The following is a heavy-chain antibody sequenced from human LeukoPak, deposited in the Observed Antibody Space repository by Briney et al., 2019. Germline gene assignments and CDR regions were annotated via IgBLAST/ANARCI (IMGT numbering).Heavy chain of an antibody. D-gene: IGHD5-18*01. CDR2: IWYDGTNK. CDR3: ARVKVDTPSSPIDY. CDR1: GFTFSDYG. Sequence: GRSLRLSCAASGFTFSDYGMHWVRQAPGKGLEWVAVIWYDGTNKNYADSVKGRFTTSRDNSKNTLYLQMNSLRVEDTAVYYCARVKVDTPSSPIDYWGQGTLVTVSS. J-gene: IGHJ4*02. V-gene: IGHV3-33*01.